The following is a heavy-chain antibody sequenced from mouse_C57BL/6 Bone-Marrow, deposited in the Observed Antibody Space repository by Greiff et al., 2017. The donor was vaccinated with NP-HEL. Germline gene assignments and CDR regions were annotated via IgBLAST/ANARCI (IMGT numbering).Heavy chain of an antibody. CDR1: GYTFTDYY. D-gene: IGHD1-1*01. J-gene: IGHJ2*01. Sequence: EVQGVESGPVLVKPGASVKMSCKASGYTFTDYYMNWVKQSHGKSLEWIGVINPYNGGTSYNQKFKGKATLTVDKSSSTAYMELNSLTSEDSAVYYCAREGYGSSYEFDYWGQGTTLTVSS. V-gene: IGHV1-19*01. CDR3: AREGYGSSYEFDY. CDR2: INPYNGGT.